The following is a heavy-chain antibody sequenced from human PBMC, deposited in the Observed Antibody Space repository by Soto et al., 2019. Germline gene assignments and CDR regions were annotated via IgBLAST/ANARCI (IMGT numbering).Heavy chain of an antibody. CDR2: ISYDGSNK. Sequence: GGSLRLSCAASGFTFSSYGMHWVRQAPGKGLEWVAVISYDGSNKYYADSVKGRFTISRDNSKNTLYLQMNSLRAEDTAVYYCAKDYVDTAMEPDPDYYYYGMDVWGQGTTVTVSS. V-gene: IGHV3-30*18. CDR1: GFTFSSYG. D-gene: IGHD5-18*01. J-gene: IGHJ6*02. CDR3: AKDYVDTAMEPDPDYYYYGMDV.